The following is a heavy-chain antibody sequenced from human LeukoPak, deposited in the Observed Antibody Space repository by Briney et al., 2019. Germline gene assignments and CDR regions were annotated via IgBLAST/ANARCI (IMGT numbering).Heavy chain of an antibody. J-gene: IGHJ4*02. CDR2: SYYSGST. V-gene: IGHV4-31*03. CDR1: GGSISSGGYY. CDR3: ARGGVSCSCPLCPPDTAMPYFDY. D-gene: IGHD5-18*01. Sequence: SQTLSLTCTVSGGSISSGGYYWSWIRQHPGKGLEWIGYSYYSGSTYYNPSLTSRVTITVDTSKNQFSLKLSCVTAADTAVYYCARGGVSCSCPLCPPDTAMPYFDYWGQGTLVTVFS.